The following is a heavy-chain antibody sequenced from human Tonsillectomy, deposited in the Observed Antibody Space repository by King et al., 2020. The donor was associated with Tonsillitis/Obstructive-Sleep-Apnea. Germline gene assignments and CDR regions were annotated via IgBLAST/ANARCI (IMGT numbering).Heavy chain of an antibody. D-gene: IGHD6-6*01. CDR1: GFTFSSYA. CDR2: ISGSGGST. J-gene: IGHJ4*02. V-gene: IGHV3-23*04. CDR3: AKAIEYSSSGGNLNY. Sequence: VQLVESGGGLVQPGGSLRLSCAASGFTFSSYAMSWVRQAPGKGLEWVSAISGSGGSTYYADSVKGRFTISRDNSTNTLYLQMNSLRAGDTAVYYCAKAIEYSSSGGNLNYWGQGTLVTVSS.